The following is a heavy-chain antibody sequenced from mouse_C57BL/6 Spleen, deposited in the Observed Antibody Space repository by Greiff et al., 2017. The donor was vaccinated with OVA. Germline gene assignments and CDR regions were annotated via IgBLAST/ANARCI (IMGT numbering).Heavy chain of an antibody. V-gene: IGHV1-64*01. CDR3: ARSKWLPSYWYFDV. J-gene: IGHJ1*03. CDR1: GYTFTSYW. CDR2: IHPNSGST. Sequence: VQLQQPGAELVKPGASVKLSCKASGYTFTSYWMHWVKQRPGQGLEWIGMIHPNSGSTNYNEKFKSKATLTVDKSSSTAYMQLSSLTSEDSAVYYCARSKWLPSYWYFDVWGTGTTVTVSS. D-gene: IGHD2-2*01.